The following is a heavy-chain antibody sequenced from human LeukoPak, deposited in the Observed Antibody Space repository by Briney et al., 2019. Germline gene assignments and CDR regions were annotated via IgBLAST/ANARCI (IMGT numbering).Heavy chain of an antibody. V-gene: IGHV3-74*03. Sequence: GGSLRHSCAASGFSFSDYWMHWVRQAPGKGLVWVSRINSDGRNIAYADSVKGRFTISRDNAKNTLYLEMNSLTIEDTAVYYCARAISWNGAQGHMDVWGKGTTVTVS. CDR1: GFSFSDYW. J-gene: IGHJ6*03. CDR3: ARAISWNGAQGHMDV. CDR2: INSDGRNI. D-gene: IGHD1-1*01.